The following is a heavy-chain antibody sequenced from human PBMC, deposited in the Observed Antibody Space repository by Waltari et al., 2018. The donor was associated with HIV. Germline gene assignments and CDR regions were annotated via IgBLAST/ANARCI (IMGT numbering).Heavy chain of an antibody. V-gene: IGHV3-23*01. J-gene: IGHJ4*02. CDR2: ISGSGGST. D-gene: IGHD3-22*01. CDR1: GFTFSGAP. CDR3: AKDSGMIVVVNPDY. Sequence: EVQLLESGGGLVQPGGSLRLSCAAYGFTFSGAPMRWVRQDPGKGLEWVSAISGSGGSTYYADSVKGRFTISRDNSKNTLYLQMNSLRAEDTAVYYCAKDSGMIVVVNPDYWGQGTLVTVSS.